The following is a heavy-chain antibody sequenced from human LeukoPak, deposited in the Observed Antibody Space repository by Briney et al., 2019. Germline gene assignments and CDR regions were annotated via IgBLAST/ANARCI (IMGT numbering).Heavy chain of an antibody. CDR1: GGSFNDYY. V-gene: IGHV4-34*01. CDR3: ARLGYCSSTSCPSDAYYFDY. Sequence: PSETLSLTCAVYGGSFNDYYWNWIRQPPGKGLEWIGEINLRGSTTYNPSLKSRVTISVDTSKNQFSLKLSSVTAADTAVYYCARLGYCSSTSCPSDAYYFDYWGQGTLVTVSS. D-gene: IGHD2-2*01. CDR2: INLRGST. J-gene: IGHJ4*02.